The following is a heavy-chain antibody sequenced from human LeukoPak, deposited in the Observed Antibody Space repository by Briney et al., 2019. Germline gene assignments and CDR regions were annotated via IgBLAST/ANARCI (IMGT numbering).Heavy chain of an antibody. V-gene: IGHV3-7*03. CDR3: ARAPRPYYFDY. Sequence: ETLSLTCTVSGGSISGSSYYWGWIRQAPGKGLEWVANIKQDGSEKYYVDSVKGRFTISRDNAKNSLYLQMNSLRAEDTAAYYCARAPRPYYFDYWGQGTLVTVSS. CDR1: GGSISGSSYY. J-gene: IGHJ4*02. CDR2: IKQDGSEK.